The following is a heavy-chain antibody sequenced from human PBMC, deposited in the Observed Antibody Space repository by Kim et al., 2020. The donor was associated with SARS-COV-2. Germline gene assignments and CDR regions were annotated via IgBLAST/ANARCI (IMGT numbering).Heavy chain of an antibody. Sequence: SQTLSLTCAVYGGSFSGYYWSWIRQPPGKGLEWIGEINHSGSTNYNPSLKSRVTISVDTSKNQFSLKLSSVTAADTAVYYCARGGRTIFGVVILTYWFDPWGQGTLVTVSS. D-gene: IGHD3-3*01. CDR1: GGSFSGYY. V-gene: IGHV4-34*01. CDR2: INHSGST. CDR3: ARGGRTIFGVVILTYWFDP. J-gene: IGHJ5*02.